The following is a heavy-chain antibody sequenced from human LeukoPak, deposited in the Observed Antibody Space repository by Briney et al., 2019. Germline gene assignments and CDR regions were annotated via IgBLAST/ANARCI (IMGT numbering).Heavy chain of an antibody. CDR2: ISDSGGST. CDR1: GFTFSGYG. J-gene: IGHJ4*02. V-gene: IGHV3-23*01. Sequence: GGTLRLSCAASGFTFSGYGMSWVRQAPGKGLEWVSAISDSGGSTYYADSVKGRFTISRDNPKNTLYLQMNSLRAEDTAVYYCAAHKGGYITMVRGVSVFDYWGQGTLVTVSS. D-gene: IGHD3-10*01. CDR3: AAHKGGYITMVRGVSVFDY.